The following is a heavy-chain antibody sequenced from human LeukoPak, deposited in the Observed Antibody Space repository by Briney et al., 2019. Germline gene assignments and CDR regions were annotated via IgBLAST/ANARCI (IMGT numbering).Heavy chain of an antibody. D-gene: IGHD2-15*01. Sequence: PSQTLSLTCAVSGGSISSGDFSWSWIRQPPGKGLEWIGYIYYSGSTYYNPSLKSRVTISVDRSKNQFSLKLSSVTAADTAVYYCARGGYCSGGSCPGAFDIWGQGTKVTVSP. V-gene: IGHV4-30-2*01. CDR3: ARGGYCSGGSCPGAFDI. J-gene: IGHJ3*02. CDR1: GGSISSGDFS. CDR2: IYYSGST.